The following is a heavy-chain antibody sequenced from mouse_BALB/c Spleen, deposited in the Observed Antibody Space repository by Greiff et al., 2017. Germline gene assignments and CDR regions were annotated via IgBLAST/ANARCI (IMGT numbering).Heavy chain of an antibody. V-gene: IGHV14-3*02. CDR1: GFNIKDTY. J-gene: IGHJ4*01. Sequence: EVQLQESGAELVKPGASVKLSCTASGFNIKDTYMHWVKQRPEQGLEWIGRIDPANGNTKYDPKFQGKATITADTSSNTAYLQLSSLTSEDTAVYYCARGLMITTGGPAMDYWGQGTSVTVS. CDR2: IDPANGNT. D-gene: IGHD2-4*01. CDR3: ARGLMITTGGPAMDY.